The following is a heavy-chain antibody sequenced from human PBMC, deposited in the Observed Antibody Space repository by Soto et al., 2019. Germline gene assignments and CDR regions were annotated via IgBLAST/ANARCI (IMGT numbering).Heavy chain of an antibody. Sequence: LILSCAASGFTFSQYSMNWVRQAPGKGLEWVSYISATSEYVFYADSAKGRFTISRDNAKNSLYLQMNRLRAEDTAVYYCARGGEATVVTPNYWGHGTLVTVSA. CDR2: ISATSEYV. D-gene: IGHD4-17*01. J-gene: IGHJ4*01. CDR3: ARGGEATVVTPNY. V-gene: IGHV3-21*01. CDR1: GFTFSQYS.